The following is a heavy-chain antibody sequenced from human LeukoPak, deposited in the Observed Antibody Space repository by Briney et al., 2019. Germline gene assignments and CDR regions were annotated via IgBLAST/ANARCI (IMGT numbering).Heavy chain of an antibody. V-gene: IGHV1-18*01. D-gene: IGHD1-26*01. CDR2: ISTNNGNI. Sequence: ASVKVSCKTSDYTFTNYGISWVRQAPGQGLEWMGWISTNNGNINYAQKFQDRVTMTTDTSTSTAYMELRSLRSDDTAVYYCARDHAGELLLVYWGQGTLVTVSS. CDR1: DYTFTNYG. CDR3: ARDHAGELLLVY. J-gene: IGHJ4*02.